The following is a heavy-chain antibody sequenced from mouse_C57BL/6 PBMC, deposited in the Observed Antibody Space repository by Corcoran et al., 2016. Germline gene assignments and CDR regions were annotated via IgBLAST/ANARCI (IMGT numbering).Heavy chain of an antibody. V-gene: IGHV1-81*01. CDR2: IYPRSGNT. CDR1: GYTFTNYG. CDR3: ARSRTAQALYYAMDY. D-gene: IGHD3-2*02. J-gene: IGHJ4*01. Sequence: QVPLQQYGAALARPGASVTLSSKASGYTFTNYGISWVEQRNGQGLEWIGEIYPRSGNTYYNEQFKRKATLPADKSSSTAYMELLSLTSEDSAGYFCARSRTAQALYYAMDYWGQGTSVTVSS.